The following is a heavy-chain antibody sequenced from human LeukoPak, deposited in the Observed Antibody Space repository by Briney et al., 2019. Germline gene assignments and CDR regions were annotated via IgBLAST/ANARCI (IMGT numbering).Heavy chain of an antibody. J-gene: IGHJ4*02. CDR1: GFTFSSYA. V-gene: IGHV3-23*01. CDR3: AKFRWSGYYSSGYYFDY. Sequence: PGGSLRLSCAASGFTFSSYAMSWVRQAPGKGLEWVSAISGSGGSTYYADSVKGRFTISRDNSKNTLYLQMNSLRAEDTAVYYCAKFRWSGYYSSGYYFDYWGQGTLVTVSS. D-gene: IGHD3-3*01. CDR2: ISGSGGST.